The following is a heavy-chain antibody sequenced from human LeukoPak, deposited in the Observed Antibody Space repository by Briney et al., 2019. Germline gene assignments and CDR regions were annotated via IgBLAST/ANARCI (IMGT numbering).Heavy chain of an antibody. CDR3: AKDLGMIVVVIQRLTFDI. Sequence: GGSLRLSCAASGFTFSGSAMHWVRQASGKGLEWVGRIRSKANSYATAYAASVKGRFTISRDNSKNTLYLQMNSLRAEDTAVYYCAKDLGMIVVVIQRLTFDIWGQGTMVTVSS. J-gene: IGHJ3*02. D-gene: IGHD3-22*01. V-gene: IGHV3-73*01. CDR2: IRSKANSYAT. CDR1: GFTFSGSA.